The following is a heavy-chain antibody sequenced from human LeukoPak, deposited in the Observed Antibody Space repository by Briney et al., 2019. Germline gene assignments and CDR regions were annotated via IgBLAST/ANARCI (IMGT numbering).Heavy chain of an antibody. V-gene: IGHV4-31*03. Sequence: SGTLFLTCTVSGGSISSGGYYWRWIRQHPGKGLEWIGYIYYSGSTYYNPSLKSRVTISVDTSKNQFSLKLSSVTAADTAVYYCARVHYYDSSGYYPNVGAFDIWGQGTMVTVSS. J-gene: IGHJ3*02. CDR1: GGSISSGGYY. CDR3: ARVHYYDSSGYYPNVGAFDI. CDR2: IYYSGST. D-gene: IGHD3-22*01.